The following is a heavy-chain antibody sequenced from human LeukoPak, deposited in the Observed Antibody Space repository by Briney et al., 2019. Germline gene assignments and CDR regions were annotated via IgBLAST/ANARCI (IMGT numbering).Heavy chain of an antibody. CDR1: GFTFSSYS. CDR3: AKDSQWLGSDY. V-gene: IGHV3-21*04. Sequence: GSLRLSCAASGFTFSSYSMNWVRQAPGKGLEWVSSIISSSSTFIYYADSVKGRFTISRDNAKNFLYLQMNSLRAEDTAVYYCAKDSQWLGSDYWGQGTLVTVSS. J-gene: IGHJ4*02. CDR2: IISSSSTFI. D-gene: IGHD6-19*01.